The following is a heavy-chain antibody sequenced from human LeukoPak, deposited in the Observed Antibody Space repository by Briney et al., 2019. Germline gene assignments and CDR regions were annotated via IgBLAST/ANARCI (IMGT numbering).Heavy chain of an antibody. Sequence: GGSLRLSCAASGFTFSNYSMKWVRQAPGKGLEWVSSISSSSSYIYYADSVKGRFTISRDNAKNSLYLQMNSLRAEDTAVYYCARAESEGLLYYYYMDVWGKGTTATVSS. CDR2: ISSSSSYI. V-gene: IGHV3-21*01. D-gene: IGHD1-14*01. CDR3: ARAESEGLLYYYYMDV. CDR1: GFTFSNYS. J-gene: IGHJ6*03.